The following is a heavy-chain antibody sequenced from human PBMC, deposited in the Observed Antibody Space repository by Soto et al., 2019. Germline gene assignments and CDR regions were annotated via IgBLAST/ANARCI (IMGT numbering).Heavy chain of an antibody. CDR2: IIPISDTT. CDR3: ARSQGSSTSLAIYYYYYDGMDV. V-gene: IGHV1-69*01. J-gene: IGHJ6*02. CDR1: GGTFSSYA. Sequence: QVQLVQSGAEVKKPGSSVKVSCKASGGTFSSYAISWVRQAPGQGLEWMGGIIPISDTTNYAQKFQGRVTITADESTSTAYRELSSLRSEDTAVYYCARSQGSSTSLAIYYYYYDGMDVWGQGTTVTVSS. D-gene: IGHD2-2*01.